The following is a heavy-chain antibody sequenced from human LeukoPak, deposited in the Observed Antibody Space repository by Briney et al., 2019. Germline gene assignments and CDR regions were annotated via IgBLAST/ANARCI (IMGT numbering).Heavy chain of an antibody. J-gene: IGHJ4*02. CDR2: IYHSGST. Sequence: SETLSLTCAVSGASISSSNWWSWVRQSPGKGLEWIGEIYHSGSTNYNPSLKSRVSISLDKSKNQISLRLSSVTVADTAMYYCARDNPGGSFGDYDYWGQGTLVTVSS. CDR3: ARDNPGGSFGDYDY. D-gene: IGHD4-17*01. V-gene: IGHV4-4*02. CDR1: GASISSSNW.